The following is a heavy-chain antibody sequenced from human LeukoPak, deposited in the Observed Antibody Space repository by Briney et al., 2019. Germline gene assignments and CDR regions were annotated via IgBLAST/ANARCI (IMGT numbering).Heavy chain of an antibody. Sequence: SQTLSLTCALSGDSVSINSAAWNWISQSPSRGLELLGRTYYRSKWYNDYAVSVKSRITINPDTSKNQFSLQLNSVTPEDTAVYYCARRAGTFDYWGQGTLVTVSS. CDR1: GDSVSINSAA. CDR2: TYYRSKWYN. D-gene: IGHD1-1*01. CDR3: ARRAGTFDY. J-gene: IGHJ4*02. V-gene: IGHV6-1*01.